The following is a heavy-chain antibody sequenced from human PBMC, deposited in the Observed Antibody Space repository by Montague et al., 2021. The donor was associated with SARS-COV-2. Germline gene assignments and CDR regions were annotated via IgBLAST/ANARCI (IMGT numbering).Heavy chain of an antibody. CDR1: GGSISSHY. Sequence: SETLSLTCTVSGGSISSHYWNWIRQPPGKGLEWIGYIYYSGSTNYNPSLKSRVTISVDTSKNQFSLKLSSVTAADTAVYYCARGSGEGCGSPRCYCWRYYGMDVWGQGTTVTVSS. CDR3: ARGSGEGCGSPRCYCWRYYGMDV. D-gene: IGHD2-2*01. J-gene: IGHJ6*02. V-gene: IGHV4-59*11. CDR2: IYYSGST.